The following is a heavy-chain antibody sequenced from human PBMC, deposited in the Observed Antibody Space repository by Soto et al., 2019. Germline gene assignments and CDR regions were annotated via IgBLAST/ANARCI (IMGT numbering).Heavy chain of an antibody. CDR2: IYYRGNA. CDR1: DDSINSDKYY. V-gene: IGHV4-39*01. D-gene: IGHD3-9*01. J-gene: IGHJ4*02. CDR3: ARLEGLATISYYFDF. Sequence: QLQLQESGPGLVKPSETLSLTCSVSDDSINSDKYYWGWIRQPPGKGLEWIGSIYYRGNAYYNPSLPTRVTISLDKSKSQFSRKLNSVTAADSAVYFCARLEGLATISYYFDFWGPGALVTVSS.